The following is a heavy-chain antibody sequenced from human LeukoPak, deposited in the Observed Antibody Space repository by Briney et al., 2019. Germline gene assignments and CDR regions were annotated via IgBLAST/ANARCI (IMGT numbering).Heavy chain of an antibody. J-gene: IGHJ6*02. CDR2: ISSSSSYI. CDR3: AREEEDQLQLWAYYYYYGMDV. D-gene: IGHD1-1*01. CDR1: GFTFSSYS. V-gene: IGHV3-21*01. Sequence: GGSLRLSCAASGFTFSSYSMNWVRQAPGKGLEWVSSISSSSSYIYYADSVKGRFTISRDNAKSSLYLQMNSLRAEDTAVYYCAREEEDQLQLWAYYYYYGMDVWGQGTTVTVSS.